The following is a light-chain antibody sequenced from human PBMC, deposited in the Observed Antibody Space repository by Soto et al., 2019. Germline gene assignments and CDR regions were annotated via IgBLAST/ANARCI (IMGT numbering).Light chain of an antibody. CDR1: SSDAGGYKY. V-gene: IGLV2-8*01. CDR2: ELS. CDR3: SSYAGSNNRVYV. Sequence: QSALTQPPSASGSPGQSVTICCTGTSSDAGGYKYVSWYKKQTGNEHKLMIYELSKRTSGVTDRFSGSESGNTDSLKVSGLPAEDEADYYCSSYAGSNNRVYVFGTGTKVT. J-gene: IGLJ1*01.